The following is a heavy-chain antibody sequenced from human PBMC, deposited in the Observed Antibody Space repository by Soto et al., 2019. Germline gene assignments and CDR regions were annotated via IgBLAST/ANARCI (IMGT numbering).Heavy chain of an antibody. CDR2: IVVGSGNT. Sequence: SVKVSCKASGLTFTSSAMQWVRQARGQRLEWIGWIVVGSGNTNYAQKFQERVTITRDMSTSTAYMELSSLRSEDTAVYYCSAGSGQYYYDSSGYRPPLFDYWGQGTLVTVSS. V-gene: IGHV1-58*02. D-gene: IGHD3-22*01. J-gene: IGHJ4*02. CDR1: GLTFTSSA. CDR3: SAGSGQYYYDSSGYRPPLFDY.